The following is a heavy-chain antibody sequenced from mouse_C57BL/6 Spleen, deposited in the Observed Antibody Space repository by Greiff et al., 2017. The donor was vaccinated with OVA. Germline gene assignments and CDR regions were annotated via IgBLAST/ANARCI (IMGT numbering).Heavy chain of an antibody. Sequence: DVMLVESGGGLVKPGGSLKLSCAASGFTFSDYGMHWVRQAPGKGLEWVAYISSGSSTIYYADTVKGRFTISRDNAKNTLFLQMTSLRSEDTAMYYCARWGEDYWGQGTSVTVSS. V-gene: IGHV5-17*01. CDR1: GFTFSDYG. J-gene: IGHJ4*01. CDR3: ARWGEDY. CDR2: ISSGSSTI.